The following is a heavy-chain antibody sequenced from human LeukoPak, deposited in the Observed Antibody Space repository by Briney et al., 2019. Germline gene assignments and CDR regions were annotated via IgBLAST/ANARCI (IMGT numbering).Heavy chain of an antibody. CDR1: GGSISSSSYY. J-gene: IGHJ3*02. CDR2: IYYSGST. D-gene: IGHD3-3*01. Sequence: SETLSLTCTVSGGSISSSSYYWGWIRQPPGKGLEWIGSIYYSGSTYYNPSLKSRVTISVDTSKNQFSLKLSSVTAADTAVYYCASPHRYYDAWSGYSRAFDIWGQGTMVTVSS. CDR3: ASPHRYYDAWSGYSRAFDI. V-gene: IGHV4-39*07.